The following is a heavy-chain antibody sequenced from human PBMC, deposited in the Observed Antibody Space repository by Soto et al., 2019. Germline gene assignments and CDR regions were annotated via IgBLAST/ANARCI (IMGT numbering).Heavy chain of an antibody. V-gene: IGHV4-30-2*01. CDR1: GGSISSGGYS. J-gene: IGHJ4*02. D-gene: IGHD6-19*01. Sequence: QLQLQESGSGLVKPSQTLSLTCAVSGGSISSGGYSWSWIRQPPGKGLEWIGYIYHSGSTYYNPSLTSRVTPSVDSSKNQFSLKLSSVPAAATAVYYCASLRSGWGIDYWGQGTLVTVSS. CDR2: IYHSGST. CDR3: ASLRSGWGIDY.